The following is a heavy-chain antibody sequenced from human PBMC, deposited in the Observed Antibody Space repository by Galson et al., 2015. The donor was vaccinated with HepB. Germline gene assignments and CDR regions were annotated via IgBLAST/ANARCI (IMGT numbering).Heavy chain of an antibody. CDR1: GYTLTSHY. D-gene: IGHD1-1*01. CDR3: ARGPGNWFDP. Sequence: SVKVSCKASGYTLTSHYMHWVRQAAGQGLEWMGIIHPTSSSTTYAQKLQGRVTMTSDTSTNTVYMELSSLRSEDTAVYYCARGPGNWFDPWGQGTLVTVSS. CDR2: IHPTSSST. V-gene: IGHV1-46*01. J-gene: IGHJ5*02.